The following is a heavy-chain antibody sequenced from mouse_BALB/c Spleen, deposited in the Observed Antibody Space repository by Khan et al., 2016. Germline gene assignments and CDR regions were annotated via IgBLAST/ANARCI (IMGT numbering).Heavy chain of an antibody. CDR1: GDSITSGY. Sequence: EVQLQESGPSLAKPSQTLSLTCSVTGDSITSGYWNWIRKFPGNRLEYMGYISYSGNTYYNPFLKSRISITRDTSKNQHYLQLISVTTEDTATYXCARSNGNAAWFAYWGQGTLVTVSA. CDR3: ARSNGNAAWFAY. J-gene: IGHJ3*01. D-gene: IGHD4-1*01. CDR2: ISYSGNT. V-gene: IGHV3-8*02.